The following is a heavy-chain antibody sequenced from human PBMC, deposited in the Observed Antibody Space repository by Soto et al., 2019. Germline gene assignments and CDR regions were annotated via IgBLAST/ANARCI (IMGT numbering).Heavy chain of an antibody. D-gene: IGHD3-10*01. CDR2: IYYSGST. CDR3: ARSGLGELSYGMDV. CDR1: GGSISSSSYY. J-gene: IGHJ6*02. V-gene: IGHV4-39*01. Sequence: SQTLSLTCTVSGGSISSSSYYWGWIRQPPGKGLEWIGSIYYSGSTYYNPSLKSRVTISVDTSKNQFSLKLSSVTAADTAVYYCARSGLGELSYGMDVWGQGTTVTVSS.